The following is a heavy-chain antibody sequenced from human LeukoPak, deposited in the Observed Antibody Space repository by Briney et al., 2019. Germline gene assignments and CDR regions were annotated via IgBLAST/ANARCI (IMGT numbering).Heavy chain of an antibody. CDR1: GGSIISYY. V-gene: IGHV4-59*01. D-gene: IGHD2-2*01. CDR2: IYYSGST. CDR3: ARALGPAANFDY. Sequence: PSETLSLTCTVSGGSIISYYWTWIRQPPGKGLEWIGYIYYSGSTKYNPSLKSRVTISVDTSKNQFSLKLSSVTAADTAVYYCARALGPAANFDYWGQGTLVTVSS. J-gene: IGHJ4*02.